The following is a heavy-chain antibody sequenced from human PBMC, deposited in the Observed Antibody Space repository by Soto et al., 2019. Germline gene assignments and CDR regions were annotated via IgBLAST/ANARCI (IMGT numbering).Heavy chain of an antibody. CDR3: TIGSGDY. Sequence: QVQLQESGPGLVKPSETLSLTCTVSGGSISSYYWSWIRQPPGKGLEWIGYIYYSGSDSGSTNYIPSLKSRVTISVDTSKNQFSLKRTSVTAADTGVYFCTIGSGDYWGQGTLVTVSS. CDR1: GGSISSYY. J-gene: IGHJ4*02. CDR2: IYYSGSDSGST. D-gene: IGHD6-25*01. V-gene: IGHV4-59*01.